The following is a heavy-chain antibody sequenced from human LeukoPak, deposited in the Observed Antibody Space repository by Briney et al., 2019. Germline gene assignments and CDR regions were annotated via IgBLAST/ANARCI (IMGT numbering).Heavy chain of an antibody. V-gene: IGHV4-34*01. CDR3: ARGPGGGKPYFDY. CDR2: INHSGST. CDR1: GGSFSGYY. D-gene: IGHD3-16*01. Sequence: PSETLSLACADYGGSFSGYYWSWIPQPPGNGLEWIGEINHSGSTNYNPSLKSRVTISVDTSKNQFSLKLSSVTAADTAVYYCARGPGGGKPYFDYWGQGTLVTVSS. J-gene: IGHJ4*02.